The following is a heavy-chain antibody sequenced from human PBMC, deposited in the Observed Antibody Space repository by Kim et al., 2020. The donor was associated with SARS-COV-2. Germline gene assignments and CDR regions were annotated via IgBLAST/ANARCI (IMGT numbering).Heavy chain of an antibody. J-gene: IGHJ4*02. V-gene: IGHV3-48*04. CDR2: ISSSSSTI. Sequence: GGSLRLSCAASGFTFSSYSMNWVRQAPGKGLEWVSYISSSSSTIYYEDSVKGRFTISRDNAKNSLYLQMNSLRAEDTAVYYCARGMHSYGYFWGQGTLVTVSS. CDR3: ARGMHSYGYF. D-gene: IGHD5-18*01. CDR1: GFTFSSYS.